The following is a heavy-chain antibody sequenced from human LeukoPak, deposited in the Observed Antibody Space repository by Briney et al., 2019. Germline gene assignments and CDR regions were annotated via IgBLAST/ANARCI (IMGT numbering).Heavy chain of an antibody. CDR2: MNPNSGNT. Sequence: ASVKVSCKASGYTFTSYDINWVRQATGQGLEWMGWMNPNSGNTGYAQKFQGRVTMTRDTSISTAYMELSRLRSDDTAVYYCARTPFYDFWSGYPPHFDYWGQGTLVTVSS. V-gene: IGHV1-8*01. D-gene: IGHD3-3*01. CDR1: GYTFTSYD. J-gene: IGHJ4*02. CDR3: ARTPFYDFWSGYPPHFDY.